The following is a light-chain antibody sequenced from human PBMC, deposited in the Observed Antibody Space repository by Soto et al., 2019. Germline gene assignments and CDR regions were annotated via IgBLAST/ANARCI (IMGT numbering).Light chain of an antibody. CDR2: ELN. V-gene: IGLV2-8*01. CDR1: SSDVGGYNF. J-gene: IGLJ1*01. Sequence: QSALTQPPSASASPGQSVTISCTGTSSDVGGYNFVSWYQQHPGKAPKLMIYELNKRPSGVPDRFSGSKSGNTASLTVSGLQAEDEADYYCSSYAGSNNDVFGTGTKLTVL. CDR3: SSYAGSNNDV.